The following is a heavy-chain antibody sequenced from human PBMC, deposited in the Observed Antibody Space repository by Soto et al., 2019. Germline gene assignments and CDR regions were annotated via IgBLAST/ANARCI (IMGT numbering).Heavy chain of an antibody. CDR3: AREPTTAGTVNWFDP. D-gene: IGHD6-13*01. J-gene: IGHJ5*02. CDR2: VYTSGYS. V-gene: IGHV4-4*07. CDR1: GGSISSDY. Sequence: VQLQESGPGLVKPSETLSLICTVSGGSISSDYLSWIRQPAGKGLEWIGRVYTSGYSNSNPSLKSLVTMSVDTSKKQFSLNLSSVTAADPAVYYCAREPTTAGTVNWFDPWGQGTLVTVSS.